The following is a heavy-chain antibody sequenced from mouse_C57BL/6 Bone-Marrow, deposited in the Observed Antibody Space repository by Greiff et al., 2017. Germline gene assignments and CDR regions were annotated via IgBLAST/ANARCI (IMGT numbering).Heavy chain of an antibody. CDR1: GYTFTSYW. J-gene: IGHJ2*01. D-gene: IGHD1-1*01. CDR3: ARGFICRYGSSYGYFDY. V-gene: IGHV1-69*01. Sequence: QVQLQQPGAELVMPGASVKLSCKASGYTFTSYWMHWVKQRPGQGLEWIGEIDPSDSYTNYNQKFKGKSTLTVDKSSSTAYMQLSSLTSEDSAVYYCARGFICRYGSSYGYFDYWGQGTTLTVSS. CDR2: IDPSDSYT.